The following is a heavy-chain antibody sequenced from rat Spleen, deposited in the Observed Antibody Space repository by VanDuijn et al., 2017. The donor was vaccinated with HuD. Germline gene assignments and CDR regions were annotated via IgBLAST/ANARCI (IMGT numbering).Heavy chain of an antibody. D-gene: IGHD1-1*01. Sequence: EVQLQESGPGLVKPSQSLSLTCSVTDYSITSNYWDWIRKFPGNKMEWMGYINSAGSTNYNPPLKSQISITRDTSKNQFFLQLNSVTTEDTATYYCTTGLQWGQGVMVTVSS. J-gene: IGHJ2*01. CDR2: INSAGST. V-gene: IGHV3-3*01. CDR1: DYSITSNY. CDR3: TTGLQ.